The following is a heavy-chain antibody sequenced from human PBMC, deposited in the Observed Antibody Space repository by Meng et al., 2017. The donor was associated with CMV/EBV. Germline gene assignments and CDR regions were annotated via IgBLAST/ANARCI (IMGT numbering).Heavy chain of an antibody. Sequence: GESLKISCAASGFTFSSYSMNWVRQAPGKGLEWVSSISSSSSYIYYADSVKGRFTISRDNAKSSLYLQMNSLRAEDTAVYYCAREGYCSSTSCYPSDAFDIWGQGTMVTVSS. CDR1: GFTFSSYS. V-gene: IGHV3-21*01. J-gene: IGHJ3*02. CDR3: AREGYCSSTSCYPSDAFDI. D-gene: IGHD2-2*01. CDR2: ISSSSSYI.